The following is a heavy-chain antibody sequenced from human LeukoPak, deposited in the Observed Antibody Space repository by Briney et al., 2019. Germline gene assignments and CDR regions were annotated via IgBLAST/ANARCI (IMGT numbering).Heavy chain of an antibody. Sequence: GGSLRLSCAASGFTFSSSWMSWVRQAPGKGLEWVANIKQDGSEKYYVDSVKGRFTISRDNAKNSLYLQMNSLRAVDTAVYYCARDKFGGTDYWGQGTLVTVSS. CDR2: IKQDGSEK. CDR3: ARDKFGGTDY. J-gene: IGHJ4*02. V-gene: IGHV3-7*01. D-gene: IGHD3-16*01. CDR1: GFTFSSSW.